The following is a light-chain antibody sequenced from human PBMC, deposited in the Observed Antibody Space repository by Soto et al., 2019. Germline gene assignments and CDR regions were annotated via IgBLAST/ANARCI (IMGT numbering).Light chain of an antibody. Sequence: EVLVTQSPATLSVSPGEGVTLSCRASQSVSTDLAWYQQKPGQAPRLLIYGASIRAIGVPDGFSGSGSGTDFTSTISSLEYEDSAIYYCQQYFRWPPWTFGQGTKVEV. CDR1: QSVSTD. V-gene: IGKV3-15*01. CDR2: GAS. J-gene: IGKJ1*01. CDR3: QQYFRWPPWT.